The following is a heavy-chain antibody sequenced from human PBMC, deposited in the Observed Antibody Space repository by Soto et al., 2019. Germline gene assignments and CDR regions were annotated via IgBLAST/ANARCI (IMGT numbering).Heavy chain of an antibody. V-gene: IGHV3-21*01. CDR3: SRVMYNWNDGDSDI. CDR2: ISSSSSYI. D-gene: IGHD1-1*01. Sequence: GGSLRLSCAASGFTFSTYNINWVRQAPGKGLEWVSSISSSSSYIYYADSVKGRFTISRDNAKNSLSLQMNSLRAEDTAVYYCSRVMYNWNDGDSDIWRQGTMVTVSS. J-gene: IGHJ3*02. CDR1: GFTFSTYN.